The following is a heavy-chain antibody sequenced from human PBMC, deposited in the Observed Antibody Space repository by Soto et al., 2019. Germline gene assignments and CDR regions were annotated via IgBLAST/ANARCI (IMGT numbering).Heavy chain of an antibody. D-gene: IGHD2-2*01. V-gene: IGHV4-31*03. Sequence: QVQLQESGPGLVKPSQTLSLTCTVSGGSISSGGYYWSWIRQHPGKGLEWIGYIYYSGSTYYNPSLKRRVTISVDASKNQVSLKLSSVTAADTSGYYCARRGGDCISTSCYLVFWGQGPLVTVSS. J-gene: IGHJ4*02. CDR3: ARRGGDCISTSCYLVF. CDR2: IYYSGST. CDR1: GGSISSGGYY.